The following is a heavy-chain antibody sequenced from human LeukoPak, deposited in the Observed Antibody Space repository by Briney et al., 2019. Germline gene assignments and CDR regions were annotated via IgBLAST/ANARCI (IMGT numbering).Heavy chain of an antibody. CDR1: GGSISSYY. Sequence: SETLSLTCTVSGGSISSYYWSWIRQPAGKGLEWIGRIYTSGSTNYNPSLKSRVTMSVDTSKNQFSLKLSSVTAADTAVYYCARDPGPYCSGGSCYWFDPWGQGTLVTVSS. CDR3: ARDPGPYCSGGSCYWFDP. J-gene: IGHJ5*02. CDR2: IYTSGST. D-gene: IGHD2-15*01. V-gene: IGHV4-4*07.